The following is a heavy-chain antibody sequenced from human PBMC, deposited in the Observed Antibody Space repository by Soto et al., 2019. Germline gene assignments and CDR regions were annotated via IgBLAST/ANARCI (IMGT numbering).Heavy chain of an antibody. CDR1: GYTFSSYA. CDR3: ARTPRRGGGYFYYNCMDV. V-gene: IGHV1-18*01. Sequence: QVQLVQSGAEVKKPGASVKVSCKASGYTFSSYAISWVRQAPGQGLEWMGWISANNGNTNYEQQLQGGGTLTTDTPTTTADWELRSLRSDDTAVYYCARTPRRGGGYFYYNCMDVWGQGTTVTTSS. J-gene: IGHJ6*02. D-gene: IGHD3-16*01. CDR2: ISANNGNT.